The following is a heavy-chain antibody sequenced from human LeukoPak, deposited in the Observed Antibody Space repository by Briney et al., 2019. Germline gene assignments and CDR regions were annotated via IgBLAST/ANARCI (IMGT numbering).Heavy chain of an antibody. D-gene: IGHD2-2*01. CDR1: GYTFTSYD. V-gene: IGHV1-8*01. J-gene: IGHJ4*02. CDR3: ASGYCSSTSCYSAFDY. CDR2: MNPSNGNR. Sequence: ASVKVSCKASGYTFTSYDINWVRQATGQGLEWMGWMNPSNGNRGYAQKFQGRVTMTRDTSISTAYMELSSLTSEDTAVYYCASGYCSSTSCYSAFDYWGQGTLVTVSS.